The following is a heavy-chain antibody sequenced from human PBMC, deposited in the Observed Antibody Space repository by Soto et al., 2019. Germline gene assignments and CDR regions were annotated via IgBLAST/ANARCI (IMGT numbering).Heavy chain of an antibody. CDR2: ISGSSRYT. V-gene: IGHV3-11*06. J-gene: IGHJ4*02. CDR1: GFNFSDHY. D-gene: IGHD6-19*01. CDR3: ATHTSGWHSYDH. Sequence: GGSLRLSCAASGFNFSDHYMNWIRQAPGKGLEWVSYISGSSRYTNFADSVKGRFTISRDNAKNSLYLQMNSLRAEDTAVYYCATHTSGWHSYDHWGQGTPVTVYS.